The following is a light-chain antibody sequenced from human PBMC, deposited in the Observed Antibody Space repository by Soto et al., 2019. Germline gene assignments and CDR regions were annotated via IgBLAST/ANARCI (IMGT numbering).Light chain of an antibody. CDR3: QQYYSPQYT. V-gene: IGKV4-1*01. J-gene: IGKJ2*01. CDR1: QSVLYSSNNKNY. Sequence: DIVMTQSPDSLAVSLGERATINCKSSQSVLYSSNNKNYLAWYQKKSGQSPKLLIYWASTRESGVPDRFSGSGSGTDFTLTISSLQAEDVAVYYCQQYYSPQYTFGQGTKLEIK. CDR2: WAS.